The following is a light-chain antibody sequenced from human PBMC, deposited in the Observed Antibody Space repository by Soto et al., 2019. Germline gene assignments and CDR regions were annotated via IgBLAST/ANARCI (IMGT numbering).Light chain of an antibody. CDR3: QQRSNWHPIT. J-gene: IGKJ5*01. CDR1: QSVSSY. V-gene: IGKV3-11*01. CDR2: DAS. Sequence: ETVFTQSPATLSLSPGERATLSCRASQSVSSYLAWYQQRPGQAPRLIIYDASNRANGIPARFSGSGSGTDFTLTISSLEAEDFAVYYCQQRSNWHPITFGQGTRLEIK.